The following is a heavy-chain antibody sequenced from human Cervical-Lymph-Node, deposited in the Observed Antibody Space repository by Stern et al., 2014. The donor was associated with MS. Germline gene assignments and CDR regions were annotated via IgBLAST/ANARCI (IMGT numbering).Heavy chain of an antibody. CDR3: ARQDAVAGLDY. V-gene: IGHV1-69*01. CDR1: GDPSKNDP. D-gene: IGHD6-19*01. Sequence: QMQLVQSGAEVKKPGSSVKVSCKSSGDPSKNDPISWVRPAPGQGLEWMRGIIPILVTPNYAQKFQGRVTITADGSAGTVYMEISSLRSEDTAVYYCARQDAVAGLDYWGQGTLVTVSS. J-gene: IGHJ4*02. CDR2: IIPILVTP.